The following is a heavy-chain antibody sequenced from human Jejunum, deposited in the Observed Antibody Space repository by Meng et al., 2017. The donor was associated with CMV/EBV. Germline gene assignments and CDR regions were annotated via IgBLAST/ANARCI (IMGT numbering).Heavy chain of an antibody. CDR1: NLSSYA. D-gene: IGHD3-22*01. Sequence: NLSSYAINWVRQAPGKGLEWVSTSGGSGGGTYYADSVKGRFTTSRDNSKNTVYLQMNSLSADDTALYYCARGNKFDSSGYYRIFDHWGQGTLVTVSS. CDR3: ARGNKFDSSGYYRIFDH. V-gene: IGHV3-23*01. CDR2: SGGSGGGT. J-gene: IGHJ4*02.